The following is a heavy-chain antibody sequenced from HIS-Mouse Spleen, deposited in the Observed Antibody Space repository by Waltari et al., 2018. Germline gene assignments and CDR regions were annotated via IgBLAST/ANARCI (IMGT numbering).Heavy chain of an antibody. V-gene: IGHV4-59*01. Sequence: QVQLQESGPVLVKPSEPLSLTCTVSGGSISSYYWSWIRQPPGKGLEWIGYIYYSGSTNYNPSLKSRITISVDTSKNQFSLKLSSVTAADTAVYYCARGLVAAGIFDYWGQGTLVTVSS. CDR1: GGSISSYY. CDR2: IYYSGST. CDR3: ARGLVAAGIFDY. J-gene: IGHJ4*02. D-gene: IGHD1-26*01.